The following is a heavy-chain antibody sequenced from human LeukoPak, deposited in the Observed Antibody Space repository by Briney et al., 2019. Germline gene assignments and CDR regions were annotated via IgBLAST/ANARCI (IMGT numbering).Heavy chain of an antibody. Sequence: GGSLRLSCAASGFTFSDHNMKWFRQAPGKGLECISCITSTSSAIYYADSVRGRFTISRDNAKRLLYLQMNSLRDEDTAVYYCVREWAIWGQGTMVTVSS. V-gene: IGHV3-48*02. CDR1: GFTFSDHN. CDR2: ITSTSSAI. J-gene: IGHJ3*02. CDR3: VREWAI.